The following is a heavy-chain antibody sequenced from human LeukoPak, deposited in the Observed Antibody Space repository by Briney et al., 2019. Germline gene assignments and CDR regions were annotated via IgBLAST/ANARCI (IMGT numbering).Heavy chain of an antibody. CDR2: IIPIFGTA. CDR1: GYTFTNYG. D-gene: IGHD3-22*01. CDR3: ARDMYYDSSGYYSRLFDY. Sequence: ALVKVSCKASGYTFTNYGISWVRQAPGQGLEWMGRIIPIFGTANYAQKFQGRVTITTDESTSTAYMELSSLRSEDTAVYYCARDMYYDSSGYYSRLFDYWGQGTLVTVSS. V-gene: IGHV1-69*05. J-gene: IGHJ4*02.